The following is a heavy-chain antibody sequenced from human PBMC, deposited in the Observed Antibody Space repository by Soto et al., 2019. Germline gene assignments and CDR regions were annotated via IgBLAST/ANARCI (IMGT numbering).Heavy chain of an antibody. CDR2: INSDGSST. CDR1: GFTFSSYW. D-gene: IGHD4-4*01. CDR3: ARRLQSEYYYYGMDV. V-gene: IGHV3-74*01. J-gene: IGHJ6*02. Sequence: EVQLVESGGGLVQPGGSLRLSCAASGFTFSSYWMHWVRQAPGKGLVWVSRINSDGSSTSYADSVKGRFTISRDNAKNTLYLQMNRLRAADTAVYYCARRLQSEYYYYGMDVWGQGTTVTVSS.